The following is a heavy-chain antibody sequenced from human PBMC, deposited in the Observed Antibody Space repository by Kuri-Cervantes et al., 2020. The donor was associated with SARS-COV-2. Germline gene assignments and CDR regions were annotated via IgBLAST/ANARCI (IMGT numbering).Heavy chain of an antibody. J-gene: IGHJ6*02. V-gene: IGHV3-64*01. D-gene: IGHD3-22*01. CDR3: AKDDSSGYGDYYYGMDV. CDR1: GFTFSSYA. Sequence: GGSLRLSCAASGFTFSSYAMHWVRQAPGKGLEYVSAISSNGGSTYYANSVKGRFTISRDNSKNTLYLQMNSLRAEDTAVYYCAKDDSSGYGDYYYGMDVWGQGTTVTVSS. CDR2: ISSNGGST.